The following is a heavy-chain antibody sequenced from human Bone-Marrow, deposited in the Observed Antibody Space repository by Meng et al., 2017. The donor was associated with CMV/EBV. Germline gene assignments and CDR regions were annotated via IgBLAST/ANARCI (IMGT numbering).Heavy chain of an antibody. J-gene: IGHJ3*02. CDR1: GGTISSGGYY. D-gene: IGHD2-2*01. Sequence: SETLSLTCTVSGGTISSGGYYWSWIRQHPGKGLEWIGYIYYSGSTYYNPSLKSRVTISVDTSKNQFSLKLSSVTAADTAVYYCAREVGIVVVTAAPLGAFDIWGQGTMVTVSS. CDR3: AREVGIVVVTAAPLGAFDI. V-gene: IGHV4-31*03. CDR2: IYYSGST.